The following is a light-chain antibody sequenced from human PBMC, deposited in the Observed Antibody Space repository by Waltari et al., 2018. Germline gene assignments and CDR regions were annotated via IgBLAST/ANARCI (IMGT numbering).Light chain of an antibody. CDR2: DAS. CDR1: QSVSSN. J-gene: IGKJ5*01. V-gene: IGKV3-15*01. Sequence: EIVMTQSPATLSVSPGETATLSCRASQSVSSNVAWYQKKPGQAHRLLIYDASTRATSSPARFRGSGSGTEFTLTISSLQSEDFAVYYCQQYKRWPPITFGQGTRLEIK. CDR3: QQYKRWPPIT.